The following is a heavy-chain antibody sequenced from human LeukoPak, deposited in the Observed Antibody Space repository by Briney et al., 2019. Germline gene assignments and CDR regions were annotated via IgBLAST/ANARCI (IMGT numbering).Heavy chain of an antibody. J-gene: IGHJ5*02. CDR2: IYPDDSDT. D-gene: IGHD3-10*01. V-gene: IGHV5-51*01. Sequence: GESLKISCKTSGYSFTTYWCGWVRQMPGTGLEWLGAIYPDDSDTRYSPSFQGQVVISADRSIRTAYLQWNTLKTSDTAMYYCVRQRGASGTINHFDPWGQGTLVTVSS. CDR3: VRQRGASGTINHFDP. CDR1: GYSFTTYW.